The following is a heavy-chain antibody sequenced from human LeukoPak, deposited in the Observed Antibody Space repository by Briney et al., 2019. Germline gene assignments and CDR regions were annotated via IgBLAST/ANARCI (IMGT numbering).Heavy chain of an antibody. J-gene: IGHJ3*02. CDR2: ISWNSGSI. CDR1: GFNFNTYT. V-gene: IGHV3-9*01. CDR3: ANIFEGFDI. Sequence: TGGSLRLSCAASGFNFNTYTMNWVRQAPGKGLEWVSGISWNSGSIGYADSVKGRFTISRDNAKNSLYLQMNSLRAEDTALYYCANIFEGFDIWGQGTMVTVSS. D-gene: IGHD2-21*01.